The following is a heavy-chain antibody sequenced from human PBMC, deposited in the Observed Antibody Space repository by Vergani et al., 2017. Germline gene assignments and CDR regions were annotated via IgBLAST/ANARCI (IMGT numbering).Heavy chain of an antibody. Sequence: QLHLQESGPGLVKPSETLSLTCTVSGGSITSSSYYWGWIRQPPGKGLEWIGNINHSGGAYYNPSLKVRVTISVDPSKNQFSLEVTSVTAADTAIYFCARTESFILRYFHWALWGQGTLVTVSS. CDR3: ARTESFILRYFHWAL. J-gene: IGHJ4*02. CDR2: INHSGGA. V-gene: IGHV4-39*01. CDR1: GGSITSSSYY. D-gene: IGHD3-9*01.